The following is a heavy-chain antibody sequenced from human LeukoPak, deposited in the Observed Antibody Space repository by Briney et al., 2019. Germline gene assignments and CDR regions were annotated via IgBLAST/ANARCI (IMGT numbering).Heavy chain of an antibody. CDR3: ARDQASSPTTKTDIFDP. D-gene: IGHD6-13*01. CDR1: GFTFSSYS. J-gene: IGHJ5*02. V-gene: IGHV3-21*01. Sequence: PGGSLRLSCTASGFTFSSYSMNWVRQAPGKGLEWVSSISSSSSYIYYADSVKGRFTISRDNAKNSLYLQMNSLRAEDTAVYYCARDQASSPTTKTDIFDPWGQGTLVTVSS. CDR2: ISSSSSYI.